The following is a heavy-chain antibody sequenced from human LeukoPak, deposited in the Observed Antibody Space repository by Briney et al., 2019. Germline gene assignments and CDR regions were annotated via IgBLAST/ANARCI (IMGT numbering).Heavy chain of an antibody. D-gene: IGHD5-18*01. CDR1: GFTFDDYA. J-gene: IGHJ4*02. Sequence: GGSLRLSCAASGFTFDDYAMHWVRQAPGKGLEWVSGISWNSGSIGYADSVKGRFTISRDNAKNSLYLQMNSLRAEDTALYYCAKAKRPGYSYGIYDYWGQGTLVTVSS. V-gene: IGHV3-9*01. CDR2: ISWNSGSI. CDR3: AKAKRPGYSYGIYDY.